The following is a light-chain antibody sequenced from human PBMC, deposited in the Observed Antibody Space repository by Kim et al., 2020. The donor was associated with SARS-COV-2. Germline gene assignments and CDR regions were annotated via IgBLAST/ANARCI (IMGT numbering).Light chain of an antibody. CDR3: QVWDSSTLV. CDR1: NIGSKN. Sequence: VALGQTARITCGGNNIGSKNVHWYQQKPGQAPVLVIYRDSNRPSGIPERFSGSNSGNTATLTISRAQAGDEADYYCQVWDSSTLVFGGGTQLTVL. V-gene: IGLV3-9*01. CDR2: RDS. J-gene: IGLJ2*01.